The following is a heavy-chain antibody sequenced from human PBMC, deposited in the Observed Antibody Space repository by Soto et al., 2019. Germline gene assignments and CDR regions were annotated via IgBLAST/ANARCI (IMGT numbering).Heavy chain of an antibody. V-gene: IGHV3-48*02. CDR3: ARGWTTVATIGDH. Sequence: EVLLVESGGGLVQSGGSLRLSCAASTSTFSRYGMNWVRQAPGKGLEWISFISPSGVTIYYADSVWGRFTISRDNAKNSLFRQMNTLRDDGTAVDDGARGWTTVATIGDHWGQGTLVTVSS. D-gene: IGHD4-17*01. J-gene: IGHJ4*02. CDR1: TSTFSRYG. CDR2: ISPSGVTI.